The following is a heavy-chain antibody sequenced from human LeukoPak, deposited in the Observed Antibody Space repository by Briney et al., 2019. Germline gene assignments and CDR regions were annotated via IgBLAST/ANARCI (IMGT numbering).Heavy chain of an antibody. CDR3: ARGGALGYCSGGSCPYFDY. CDR2: IYYSGST. J-gene: IGHJ4*02. D-gene: IGHD2-15*01. Sequence: SETLSLTCTVSGGSISSGGYYWSWIRQHPGKGLEWIGYIYYSGSTYYNPSLKSRVTISVDTSKNQFSLKLSSVTAADTAVYYCARGGALGYCSGGSCPYFDYWGQGTLVTVSS. CDR1: GGSISSGGYY. V-gene: IGHV4-31*03.